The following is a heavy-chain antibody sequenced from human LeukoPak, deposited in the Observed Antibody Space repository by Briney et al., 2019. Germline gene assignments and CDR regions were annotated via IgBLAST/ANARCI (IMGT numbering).Heavy chain of an antibody. CDR2: ITSSGDNT. V-gene: IGHV3-23*01. CDR1: GFSYA. D-gene: IGHD2-21*01. CDR3: AKAGLLLHAGY. Sequence: GGSLRLSCAASGFSYAMTWVRQAPGKGPECVSVITSSGDNTYYIESVRGRFTISRDNSKNMVYLQMNSLRAEDTAVYYCAKAGLLLHAGYWGQGALVTVSS. J-gene: IGHJ4*02.